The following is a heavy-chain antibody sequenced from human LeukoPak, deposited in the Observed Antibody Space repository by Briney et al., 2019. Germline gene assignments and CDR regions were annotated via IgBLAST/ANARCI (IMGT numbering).Heavy chain of an antibody. CDR1: GYTFTGYF. CDR2: INPNSGGT. V-gene: IGHV1-2*02. J-gene: IGHJ4*02. Sequence: ASVKVSCKASGYTFTGYFMHWVRQAPGQGPEWMGWINPNSGGTNYAQKFQGRVTMTRDTSISTAYMELSRLKSDDTAVYYCARDMQGRRFDYWGQGTLVTVSS. D-gene: IGHD2-2*01. CDR3: ARDMQGRRFDY.